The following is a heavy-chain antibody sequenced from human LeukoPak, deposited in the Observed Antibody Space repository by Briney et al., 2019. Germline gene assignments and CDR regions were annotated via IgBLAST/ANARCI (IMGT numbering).Heavy chain of an antibody. Sequence: GGSLRLSCAASGFTFDDYAMHWVRQAPGKGLEWVSGISWNSGSIGYADSVKGRFTISRDNAKKSLYLEMNNLRAEDTAVYYCATDGAGFDTWGQGVLVTVSS. J-gene: IGHJ5*02. CDR2: ISWNSGSI. CDR3: ATDGAGFDT. CDR1: GFTFDDYA. V-gene: IGHV3-9*01.